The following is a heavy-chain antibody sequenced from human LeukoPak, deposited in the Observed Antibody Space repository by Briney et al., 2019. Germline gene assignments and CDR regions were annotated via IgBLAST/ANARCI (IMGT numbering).Heavy chain of an antibody. CDR1: GFTFSIYS. CDR2: ITSSSNYI. CDR3: ARDRGYFDN. V-gene: IGHV3-21*01. Sequence: KPRGSLRLSCAASGFTFSIYSMNWVRQAPGKGLERLSSITSSSNYIYYADSVKGRFTISRDNVQNSLYLQMNSLRAEDTAMYYCARDRGYFDNWGQGTLVTVSS. J-gene: IGHJ4*02.